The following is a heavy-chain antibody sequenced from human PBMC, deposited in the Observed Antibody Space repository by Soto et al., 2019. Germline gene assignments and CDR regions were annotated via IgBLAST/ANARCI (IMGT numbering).Heavy chain of an antibody. Sequence: PSETLSLTCTVSGGSISSGDYYWSWIRQPPGKGLEWIGYIYYRGSTNYNPSLKSRVTISVDTSKNQFSLKLSSVTAADTAVYYCAKGGRYFDYWGPGTLVTVSS. D-gene: IGHD3-16*01. J-gene: IGHJ4*02. V-gene: IGHV4-61*08. CDR3: AKGGRYFDY. CDR1: GGSISSGDYY. CDR2: IYYRGST.